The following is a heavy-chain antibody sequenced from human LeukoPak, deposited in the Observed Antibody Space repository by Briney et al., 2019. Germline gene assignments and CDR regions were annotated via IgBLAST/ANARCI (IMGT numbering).Heavy chain of an antibody. D-gene: IGHD6-13*01. V-gene: IGHV4-59*01. Sequence: SETLSLTCTVSGGSINSYYWSWIRQPPGRRLEWIGSIHYSGSTSYNPSLRSRVTISVDKSKNQFFLKLSSVTATDTAVYYCARRVHSSSWSSYFDYWGQETLVTVSS. CDR1: GGSINSYY. J-gene: IGHJ4*02. CDR2: IHYSGST. CDR3: ARRVHSSSWSSYFDY.